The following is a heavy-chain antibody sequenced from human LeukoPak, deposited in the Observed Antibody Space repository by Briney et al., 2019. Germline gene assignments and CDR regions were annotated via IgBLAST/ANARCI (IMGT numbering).Heavy chain of an antibody. CDR1: GFTVSSNY. J-gene: IGHJ4*02. CDR3: ARDEWAGTVAY. CDR2: IKQDGSEK. Sequence: GGSLRLSCAASGFTVSSNYMSWVRQAPGKGLEWVANIKQDGSEKYYVDSVKGRFTISRDNAKKSLFLQMDSLRAEDTAVYYCARDEWAGTVAYWGQGTLVTVSS. D-gene: IGHD6-19*01. V-gene: IGHV3-7*01.